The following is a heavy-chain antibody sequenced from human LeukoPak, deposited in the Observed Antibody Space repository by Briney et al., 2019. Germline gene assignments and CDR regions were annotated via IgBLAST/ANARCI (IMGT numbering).Heavy chain of an antibody. V-gene: IGHV1-69*05. CDR3: ATPYYDSSGYHALDY. CDR1: GGTFSRHA. Sequence: SVKVSCKASGGTFSRHAISWVRQAPGQGLEWMGGIIPMFGTANYAQKFQGRVTITTDESTSTGYMELSSLRSEDTAVYYSATPYYDSSGYHALDYWGQGTLVTVSS. J-gene: IGHJ4*02. CDR2: IIPMFGTA. D-gene: IGHD3-22*01.